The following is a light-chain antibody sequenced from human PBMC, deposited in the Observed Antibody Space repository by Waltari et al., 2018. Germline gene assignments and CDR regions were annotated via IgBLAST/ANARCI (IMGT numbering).Light chain of an antibody. Sequence: DIVMTQSPDSLAVSLGERAPINCKSSQRVFYRSDNKNYLAWYQQKPGQPPKLLIYWASTRESGVPDRFSGSGSETDFTLTISSLQAEDVAVYYCQQYYSAPFNFGQGTKLEIK. CDR1: QRVFYRSDNKNY. J-gene: IGKJ2*01. V-gene: IGKV4-1*01. CDR2: WAS. CDR3: QQYYSAPFN.